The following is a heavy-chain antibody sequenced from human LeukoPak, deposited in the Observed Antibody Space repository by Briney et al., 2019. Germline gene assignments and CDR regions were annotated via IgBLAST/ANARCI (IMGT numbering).Heavy chain of an antibody. CDR1: GGSISTYY. CDR3: AKDAYNYGWFDP. J-gene: IGHJ5*02. Sequence: PSETLSLTCTVSGGSISTYYWSWIRQPPGKGLEWIGSIYYSGNTNYNPSLKSRVTISVDTSKNQFSLKLTSVTAADSAVYYCAKDAYNYGWFDPWGQGTLVTVSS. CDR2: IYYSGNT. V-gene: IGHV4-59*12. D-gene: IGHD5-24*01.